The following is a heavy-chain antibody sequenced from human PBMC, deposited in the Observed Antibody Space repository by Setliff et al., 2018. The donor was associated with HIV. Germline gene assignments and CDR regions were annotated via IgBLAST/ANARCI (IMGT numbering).Heavy chain of an antibody. CDR2: IYYSGST. CDR1: GGSISSGAYY. V-gene: IGHV4-31*03. J-gene: IGHJ6*02. CDR3: TRDRSDFHYHGMDV. Sequence: SETLSLTCTLSGGSISSGAYYWTWIRQHPGKGLEWIGYIYYSGSTYYNPSLKSRLTISLDTSSNQFSLRLSSVTAADTAAYYCTRDRSDFHYHGMDVWGQGTTVTVSS. D-gene: IGHD2-21*02.